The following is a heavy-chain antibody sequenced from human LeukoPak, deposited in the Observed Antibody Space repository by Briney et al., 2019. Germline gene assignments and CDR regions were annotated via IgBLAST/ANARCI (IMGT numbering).Heavy chain of an antibody. CDR3: AREEGTYYYDSSLGGAAFDI. V-gene: IGHV1-46*03. D-gene: IGHD3-22*01. CDR2: INPSGGST. Sequence: ASVKVSCKASGYTFTSYYMHWVRQAPGQGLEWMGIINPSGGSTSYAQKSQGRVTMTRDTSTSTVYMELSSLRSEDTAVYYCAREEGTYYYDSSLGGAAFDIWGQGTMVTVSS. J-gene: IGHJ3*02. CDR1: GYTFTSYY.